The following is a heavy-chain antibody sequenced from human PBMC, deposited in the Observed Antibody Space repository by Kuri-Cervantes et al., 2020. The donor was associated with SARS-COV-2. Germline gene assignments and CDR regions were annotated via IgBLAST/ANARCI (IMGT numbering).Heavy chain of an antibody. CDR1: GYSFTSYD. Sequence: ASVKVSCKASGYSFTSYDINWVRQAAGQGLEWMGWLNPDTGNTGNAKKFQGRVTMTTDTSTSTAYMELRSLRSDDTAVYYCARALVYGDYESFDYWGQGTLVTVSS. D-gene: IGHD4-17*01. CDR2: LNPDTGNT. J-gene: IGHJ4*02. CDR3: ARALVYGDYESFDY. V-gene: IGHV1-8*02.